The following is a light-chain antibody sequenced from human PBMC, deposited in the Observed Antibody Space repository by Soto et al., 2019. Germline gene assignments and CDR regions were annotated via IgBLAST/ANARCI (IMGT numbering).Light chain of an antibody. CDR3: QQYINYPWT. V-gene: IGKV1-5*03. CDR2: EAS. J-gene: IGKJ1*01. Sequence: DIQMTQSPSTLSASVGDRVTITCRASQSINSWLVWYQQKPGKAPKLLIYEASRLESGVPSRFSGSGSGTEFTLNISSLQPDDFATYYCQQYINYPWTFGQGTKVEIK. CDR1: QSINSW.